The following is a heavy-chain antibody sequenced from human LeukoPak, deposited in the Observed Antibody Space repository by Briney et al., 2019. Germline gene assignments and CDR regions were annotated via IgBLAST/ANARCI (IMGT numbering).Heavy chain of an antibody. Sequence: SQTLSLTCAVSGDSFSSNGAPWACLTPSPARGLEWLGSTYYRSKKYDDSAVGGKSIITNNPDTSKNLFSLQLYSATPEDTAVYYCARVRAGAVVNWGQGTLVTVSS. CDR1: GDSFSSNGAP. D-gene: IGHD2-21*01. CDR2: TYYRSKKYD. J-gene: IGHJ4*02. V-gene: IGHV6-1*01. CDR3: ARVRAGAVVN.